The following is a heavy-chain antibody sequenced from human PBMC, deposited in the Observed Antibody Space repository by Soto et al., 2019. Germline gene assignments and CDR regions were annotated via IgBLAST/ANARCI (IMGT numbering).Heavy chain of an antibody. CDR1: AFTFSSYA. J-gene: IGHJ4*02. V-gene: IGHV3-23*01. Sequence: EVPLLESGGGLAQPGGSLRLSCAAPAFTFSSYAMSWVRQAPGKELEWVSAVSGSGDSTYYAASVKGRFTISRDNSXXALYLQMNSLRAEDTAVYYCATGRASDCPGCTQDYWGQGTLVTVSS. CDR3: ATGRASDCPGCTQDY. D-gene: IGHD2-21*02. CDR2: VSGSGDST.